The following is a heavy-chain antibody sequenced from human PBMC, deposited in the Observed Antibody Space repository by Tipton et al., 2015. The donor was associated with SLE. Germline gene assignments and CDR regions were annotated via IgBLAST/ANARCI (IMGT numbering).Heavy chain of an antibody. D-gene: IGHD7-27*01. CDR2: IYYSGST. Sequence: TLSLTCTVSGGSISSSSYYWGWIRQPPGKGLEWIGSIYYSGSTYYNPSLKSRVTISVDTSKNQFSLKLSSVTAAGTAVYYCARVSLGISDYWGQGTLVTVSS. CDR3: ARVSLGISDY. J-gene: IGHJ4*02. V-gene: IGHV4-39*07. CDR1: GGSISSSSYY.